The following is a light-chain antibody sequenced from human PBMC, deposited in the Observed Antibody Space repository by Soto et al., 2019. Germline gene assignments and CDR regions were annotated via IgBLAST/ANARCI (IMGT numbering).Light chain of an antibody. Sequence: QSALTQPASVSGSPGQSITISCTGTSSDVGGYDYVSWYQHHPGKVPKLIIYEVSKRPSGVSHRFSGSKSGNTASLTISGLQTEDEADYYCSSYPTTCALVFGGGTKLTVL. CDR2: EVS. CDR3: SSYPTTCALV. J-gene: IGLJ2*01. V-gene: IGLV2-14*01. CDR1: SSDVGGYDY.